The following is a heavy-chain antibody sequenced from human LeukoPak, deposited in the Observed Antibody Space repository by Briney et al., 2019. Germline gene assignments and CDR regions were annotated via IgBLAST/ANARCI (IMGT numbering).Heavy chain of an antibody. CDR3: ARVVYERNGYFVSLAGYSDL. CDR1: GDSIDSGGYY. Sequence: SETLSLTCSVSGDSIDSGGYYWSWIRQRPGQGLEWIGYISYSESTYHKPSLRSRLTISLDTSENQFSLKLTSVTAADTAVYYCARVVYERNGYFVSLAGYSDLWGRGTLVTVSS. D-gene: IGHD3-22*01. V-gene: IGHV4-31*03. J-gene: IGHJ2*01. CDR2: ISYSEST.